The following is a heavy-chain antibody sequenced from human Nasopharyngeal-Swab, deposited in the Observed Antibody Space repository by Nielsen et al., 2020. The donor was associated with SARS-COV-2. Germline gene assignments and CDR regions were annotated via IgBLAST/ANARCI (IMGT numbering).Heavy chain of an antibody. Sequence: GGSLRLSCEASGFTFSSYAMHWVRQAPGKGLQWVAVISYEGSNKYYADSVKGRFTISRDNSKNTLYLQMNSLRAEDTAVYYCARGKNPYYDFYNWFDPWGQGTLVTVSS. J-gene: IGHJ5*02. CDR2: ISYEGSNK. CDR3: ARGKNPYYDFYNWFDP. CDR1: GFTFSSYA. V-gene: IGHV3-30*03. D-gene: IGHD3-3*01.